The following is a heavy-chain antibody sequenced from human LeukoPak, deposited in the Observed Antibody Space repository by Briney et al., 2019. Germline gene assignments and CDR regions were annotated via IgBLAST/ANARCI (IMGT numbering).Heavy chain of an antibody. Sequence: GGSLRLSCAASGFIFSHYGMHWVRQAPGKGLEWVANIKEDGTETYYVDSVKGRFTISRDNAKNSLYLQMNSLRVEDTAVYYCAKEGRSLQTYWGQGTLVTVSS. CDR1: GFIFSHYG. D-gene: IGHD5-24*01. J-gene: IGHJ4*02. CDR2: IKEDGTET. CDR3: AKEGRSLQTY. V-gene: IGHV3-7*03.